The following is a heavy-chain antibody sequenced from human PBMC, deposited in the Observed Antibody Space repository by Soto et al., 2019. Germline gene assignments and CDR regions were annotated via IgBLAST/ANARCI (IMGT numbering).Heavy chain of an antibody. D-gene: IGHD1-20*01. CDR2: IGGGDD. V-gene: IGHV3-23*01. CDR3: AKDRQDHNSVWDPFDI. Sequence: PGGSLRLSCAASGFTFNIYAMSWVRQAPGKGLEWVSGIGGGDDYYADSVKGRFTITRDNSKNTVFLQMTSLRAEDTATYYCAKDRQDHNSVWDPFDIWGQGTVVTVSS. CDR1: GFTFNIYA. J-gene: IGHJ3*02.